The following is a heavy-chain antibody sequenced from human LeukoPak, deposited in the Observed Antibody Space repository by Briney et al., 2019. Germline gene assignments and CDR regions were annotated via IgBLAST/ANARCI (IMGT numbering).Heavy chain of an antibody. CDR1: GGSLSNYY. J-gene: IGHJ5*02. V-gene: IGHV4-34*01. CDR3: ARGAGVTMVRGVIRS. CDR2: INHSGST. D-gene: IGHD3-10*01. Sequence: SETLSLTCAVYGGSLSNYYWSWIRQPPGKGLEWIGEINHSGSTNYNPSLKSRVTISVDTSKDQFSLKLSSVTAADTAVYYCARGAGVTMVRGVIRSWGQGTLVTVSS.